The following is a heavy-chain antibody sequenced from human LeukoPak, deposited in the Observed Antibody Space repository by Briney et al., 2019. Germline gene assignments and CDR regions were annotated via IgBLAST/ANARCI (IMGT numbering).Heavy chain of an antibody. D-gene: IGHD4-17*01. CDR3: ARRITVTGPSYFDY. CDR1: GYPFTNYW. Sequence: GGSLQISFKGSGYPFTNYWIGWGRRMPGEGLGGMGIIYPGESYTRYSPSFQGQVTISADKSIGTAYLQWSSLKASDTAMYYCARRITVTGPSYFDYWGQGTLVTVSS. CDR2: IYPGESYT. J-gene: IGHJ4*02. V-gene: IGHV5-51*01.